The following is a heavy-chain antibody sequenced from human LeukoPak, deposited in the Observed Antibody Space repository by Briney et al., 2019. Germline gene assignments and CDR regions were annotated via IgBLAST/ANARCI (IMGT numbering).Heavy chain of an antibody. D-gene: IGHD3-22*01. CDR2: IYYSGST. Sequence: SETLSLTCTVSGGSISSSSYYWGWIRQPPGKGLEWIGSIYYSGSTYYNPSLKSRVTISVDTSKNQFSLKLSSVTAADTAVYYCARRGSSGYYYFGYWGQGTLVTVSS. J-gene: IGHJ4*02. V-gene: IGHV4-39*01. CDR3: ARRGSSGYYYFGY. CDR1: GGSISSSSYY.